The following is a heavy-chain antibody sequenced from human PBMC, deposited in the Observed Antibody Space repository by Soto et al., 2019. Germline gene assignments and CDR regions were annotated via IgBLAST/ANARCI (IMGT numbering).Heavy chain of an antibody. V-gene: IGHV4-30-4*01. Sequence: QVQLQESGPGLVKPSQTLSLTCTVSGGSISSGDYYWSWIRQPPGKGLEWIGYIYYSGSTYYNPYLESRVTISVDTSKNQFSLKLSSVTAADTAVYYCARGLYSGYDFMMAYYFDYWGQGTLVTVSS. D-gene: IGHD5-12*01. CDR1: GGSISSGDYY. CDR3: ARGLYSGYDFMMAYYFDY. J-gene: IGHJ4*02. CDR2: IYYSGST.